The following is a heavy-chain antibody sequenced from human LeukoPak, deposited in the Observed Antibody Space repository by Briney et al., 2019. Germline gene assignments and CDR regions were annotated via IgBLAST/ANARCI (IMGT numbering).Heavy chain of an antibody. D-gene: IGHD1-26*01. Sequence: SGPTLVNPTQTLTLTCTFSGFSLSTSRICVSWSRQPPGKALECLALIDWDAGTYYSTSLKTRLTISKDASKNQVVLTMTNMDPVDTATYDCTRTYSGSYPVHYWGQGTLVSVSS. CDR2: IDWDAGT. CDR3: TRTYSGSYPVHY. J-gene: IGHJ4*02. V-gene: IGHV2-70*13. CDR1: GFSLSTSRIC.